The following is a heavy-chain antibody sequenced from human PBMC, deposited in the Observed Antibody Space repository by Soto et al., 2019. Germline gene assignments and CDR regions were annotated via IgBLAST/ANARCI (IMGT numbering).Heavy chain of an antibody. CDR2: ISGSGGST. V-gene: IGHV3-23*01. D-gene: IGHD3-16*02. CDR3: AKDSEMITFGGVIAIPDY. J-gene: IGHJ4*02. CDR1: GFTFSSYA. Sequence: GGSLRLSCAAFGFTFSSYAMSWVRQAPGKGLEWVSAISGSGGSTYYADSVKGRFTISRDNSKNTLYLQMNSLRAEDTAVYYCAKDSEMITFGGVIAIPDYWGQGTLVTVSS.